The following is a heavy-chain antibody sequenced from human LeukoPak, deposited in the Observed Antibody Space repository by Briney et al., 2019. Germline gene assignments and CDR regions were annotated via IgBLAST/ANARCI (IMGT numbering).Heavy chain of an antibody. J-gene: IGHJ4*02. V-gene: IGHV4-59*01. CDR3: ARGSSYYDSSGYEPPDY. CDR2: IYYSGST. CDR1: GGSISSYY. D-gene: IGHD3-22*01. Sequence: SETLFLTCTVSGGSISSYYWSWIRQPPGKGLEWIGYIYYSGSTNYNPSLKSRVTISVDTSKNQFSLKLSSVTAADTAVYYCARGSSYYDSSGYEPPDYWGQGTLVTVSS.